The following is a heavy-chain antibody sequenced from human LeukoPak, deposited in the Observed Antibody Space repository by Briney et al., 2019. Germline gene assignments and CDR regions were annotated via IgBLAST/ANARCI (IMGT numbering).Heavy chain of an antibody. V-gene: IGHV4-34*01. CDR1: GGSISSYY. D-gene: IGHD4-17*01. Sequence: PSETLSLTCTVSGGSISSYYWSWIRQPPGKGLEWIGEINHSGSTNYNPSLKSRVTISVDTSKNQFSLKLSSVTAADTAVYYCAGRRGRYGEFDYWGQGTLVTVSS. J-gene: IGHJ4*02. CDR3: AGRRGRYGEFDY. CDR2: INHSGST.